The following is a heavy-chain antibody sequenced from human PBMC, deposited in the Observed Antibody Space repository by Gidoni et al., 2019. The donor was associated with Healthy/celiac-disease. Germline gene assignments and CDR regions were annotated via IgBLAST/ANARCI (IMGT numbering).Heavy chain of an antibody. Sequence: QVQLQESCPGLAKPSQTLSLTCTASGGSISSGSYYWSWIRQPAGKGLEWIGRIYTSGSTNYNPSRKSRVTITVDTSKNQFSLKLSSVTAADTAVYYCARATMDLDAFDIWGQGTMVTVSS. CDR1: GGSISSGSYY. D-gene: IGHD3-10*01. V-gene: IGHV4-61*02. CDR2: IYTSGST. J-gene: IGHJ3*02. CDR3: ARATMDLDAFDI.